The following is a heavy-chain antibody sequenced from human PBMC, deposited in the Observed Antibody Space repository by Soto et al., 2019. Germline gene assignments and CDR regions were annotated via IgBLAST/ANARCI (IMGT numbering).Heavy chain of an antibody. CDR1: GYTFTNYD. V-gene: IGHV1-8*01. CDR3: ARVRLVRGVITRRRFDP. Sequence: QVQLVQSGAEVKKPGASVKVSCKASGYTFTNYDINWVRQATGQGLEWMGWMNPNSGNTGYVQKFQGRVTMTRNTSISTAYMELSSLRSEDTAVYYCARVRLVRGVITRRRFDPWGQGTLVTVSS. CDR2: MNPNSGNT. D-gene: IGHD3-10*01. J-gene: IGHJ5*02.